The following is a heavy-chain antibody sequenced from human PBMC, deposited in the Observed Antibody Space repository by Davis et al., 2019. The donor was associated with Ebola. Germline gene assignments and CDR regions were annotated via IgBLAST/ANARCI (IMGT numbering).Heavy chain of an antibody. V-gene: IGHV5-51*01. J-gene: IGHJ4*02. D-gene: IGHD3-9*01. CDR2: IYPGDSDT. Sequence: GESLKISCKASGYTFTNSWIGWVRQMPGKGLEWMGIIYPGDSDTRYSPSFQGQVTFSADKSTTTAYVQWSSLKASDAAMYYCARLDYDVLTAYYVFTHWGQGTQLTVSS. CDR1: GYTFTNSW. CDR3: ARLDYDVLTAYYVFTH.